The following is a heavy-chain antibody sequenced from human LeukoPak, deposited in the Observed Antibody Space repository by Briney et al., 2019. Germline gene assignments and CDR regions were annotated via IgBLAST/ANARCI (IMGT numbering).Heavy chain of an antibody. Sequence: ASVTVSCKASVYTFTGYYMHWVRLAPAPGLEWLGLINPNSGGTNYAQKFQSSVTMTRYTPISTAYIELTSLRSDDTAVYYCARAEVIDYWGQGTLVTVSS. D-gene: IGHD3-22*01. CDR1: VYTFTGYY. V-gene: IGHV1-2*02. CDR3: ARAEVIDY. CDR2: INPNSGGT. J-gene: IGHJ4*02.